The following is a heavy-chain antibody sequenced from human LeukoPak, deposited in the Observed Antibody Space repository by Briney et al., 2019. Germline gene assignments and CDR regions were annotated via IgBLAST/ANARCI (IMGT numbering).Heavy chain of an antibody. Sequence: GGSLRLSCVVSGFPVRSNDMSWVRQAPGKGLEWVSAIYSAGTPYYADSVKGRFTISRDTSRNTVYLQMNSLRLEDTAVYYCARDRFYDVLIGYFFYLDVWGKGTAVTVFS. D-gene: IGHD3-9*01. CDR2: IYSAGTP. CDR1: GFPVRSND. CDR3: ARDRFYDVLIGYFFYLDV. V-gene: IGHV3-53*01. J-gene: IGHJ6*04.